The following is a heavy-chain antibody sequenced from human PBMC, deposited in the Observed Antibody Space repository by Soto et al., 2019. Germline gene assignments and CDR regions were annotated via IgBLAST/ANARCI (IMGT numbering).Heavy chain of an antibody. CDR3: ARDQDVVVVPTAMPSYFDY. D-gene: IGHD2-2*01. V-gene: IGHV3-21*01. CDR1: GFPFSTYS. CDR2: SSSSGTYI. J-gene: IGHJ4*02. Sequence: GGSLRLSCAASGFPFSTYSMNWVRQAPGKGLEWVSSSSSSGTYINYADSVKGRFTISRDNAKNSLYLEMNSLRVEDTAVYYCARDQDVVVVPTAMPSYFDYWGQGT.